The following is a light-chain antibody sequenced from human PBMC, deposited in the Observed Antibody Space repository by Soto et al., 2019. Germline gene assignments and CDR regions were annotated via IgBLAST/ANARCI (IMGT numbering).Light chain of an antibody. J-gene: IGKJ1*01. CDR2: GAS. V-gene: IGKV3-15*01. CDR1: QSVSSN. Sequence: EIVMTQSPATLSVSPEERSTLSCRASQSVSSNLAGYQQKPGQAPRLLIYGASTRATGIPARFSGSGSGTEFTLTISSLQSEDFAVYYCQQYNNWPRTFGQGTKVEI. CDR3: QQYNNWPRT.